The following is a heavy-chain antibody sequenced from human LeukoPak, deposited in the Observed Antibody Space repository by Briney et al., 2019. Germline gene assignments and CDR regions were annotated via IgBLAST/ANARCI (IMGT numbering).Heavy chain of an antibody. CDR1: GYTFTSYG. V-gene: IGHV1-18*01. D-gene: IGHD3-22*01. Sequence: AASVTLSCKASGYTFTSYGISWVRQAPGQGLEWMGWISAYNGNTNYAQKLQGRVTMSTDTSTSTAYMELRSLRSDDTAVYYRARAPAPYYYDSSGLFDYWGQGTLVTVSS. J-gene: IGHJ4*02. CDR2: ISAYNGNT. CDR3: ARAPAPYYYDSSGLFDY.